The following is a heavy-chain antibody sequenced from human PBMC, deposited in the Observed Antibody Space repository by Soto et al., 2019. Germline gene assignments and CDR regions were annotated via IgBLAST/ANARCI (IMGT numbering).Heavy chain of an antibody. CDR3: ARKRGYSNWFDP. D-gene: IGHD5-18*01. Sequence: GASVKVSCKVSGYTLTELSMHWVRQAPGKGLEWMGGFDPEDGETIYAQKFQGRVTMTTDTSTSTAYMELRSLRSDDTAVYYCARKRGYSNWFDPWGQGTLVTVSS. CDR1: GYTLTELS. CDR2: FDPEDGET. V-gene: IGHV1-24*01. J-gene: IGHJ5*02.